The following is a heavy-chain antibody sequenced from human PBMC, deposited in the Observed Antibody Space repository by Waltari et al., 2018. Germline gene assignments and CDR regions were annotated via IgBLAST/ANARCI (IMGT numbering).Heavy chain of an antibody. CDR2: FDSEDDDV. V-gene: IGHV1-24*01. J-gene: IGHJ2*01. CDR3: VKPLLREWDHPRWNVHLDI. CDR1: GYKARELS. Sequence: QVQLDQSGAEVKKPGASVKVTCKISGYKARELSLQWVRQAPGKGLEWMGGFDSEDDDVIYAQKFQGRVTMVEDTSTDTVYMELNSLTSDDTAVYYCVKPLLREWDHPRWNVHLDIWGRGSLVTVSS. D-gene: IGHD1-26*01.